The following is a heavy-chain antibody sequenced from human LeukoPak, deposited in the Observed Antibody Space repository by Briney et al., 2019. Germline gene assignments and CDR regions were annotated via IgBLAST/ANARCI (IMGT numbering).Heavy chain of an antibody. CDR3: ARDRHYYDSSGDHYYYYMDV. CDR2: INSDGSST. CDR1: GFTFSSYW. Sequence: GGSLRLSCAASGFTFSSYWMHWVRQAPGKGLVWVSRINSDGSSTSYADSVKGRFTISRDNAKNTLYLQMNSLRAEDTAVYYCARDRHYYDSSGDHYYYYMDVWGKGTTVTISS. D-gene: IGHD3-22*01. J-gene: IGHJ6*03. V-gene: IGHV3-74*01.